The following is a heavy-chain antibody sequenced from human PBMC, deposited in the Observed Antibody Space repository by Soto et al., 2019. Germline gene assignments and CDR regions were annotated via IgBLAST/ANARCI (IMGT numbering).Heavy chain of an antibody. CDR3: ARDLGRDSSGASEPVYYYYYGMDV. D-gene: IGHD6-19*01. CDR1: GFTFSSYS. CDR2: ISSSSSTI. J-gene: IGHJ6*02. V-gene: IGHV3-48*02. Sequence: EVQLVESGGGLVQPGGSLRLSCAASGFTFSSYSMNWVRQAPGKGLEWVSYISSSSSTIYYAGSVKGRFTISRDNAKNSLYLQMNSLRDEDTAVYYCARDLGRDSSGASEPVYYYYYGMDVWGQGTTVTVSS.